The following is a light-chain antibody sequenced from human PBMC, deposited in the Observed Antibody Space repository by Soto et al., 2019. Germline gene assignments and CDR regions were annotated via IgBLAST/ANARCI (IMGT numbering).Light chain of an antibody. CDR1: QTINSW. V-gene: IGKV1-5*03. Sequence: DIQMTQSPSTLSASAGDRVTITCRASQTINSWLAWYQHKPGKAPKLLIYKASSLESGVPSRFSGSGSGTEFTLTISSLQPDDFATYYCHQYNSYSYTFGQGTKVDIK. CDR2: KAS. J-gene: IGKJ2*01. CDR3: HQYNSYSYT.